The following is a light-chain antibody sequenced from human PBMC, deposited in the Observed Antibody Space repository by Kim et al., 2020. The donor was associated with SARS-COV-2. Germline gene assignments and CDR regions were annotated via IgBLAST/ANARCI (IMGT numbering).Light chain of an antibody. CDR3: HQRGDWPVT. Sequence: YRGERTTRSRRASQSINSYLSWYQQKTGQAPRLLIYGAFKRATGIPERFSGSGSGTDFTVTINSLEPEDFAVYYCHQRGDWPVTFGEGTRLEIK. V-gene: IGKV3-11*01. CDR1: QSINSY. J-gene: IGKJ5*01. CDR2: GAF.